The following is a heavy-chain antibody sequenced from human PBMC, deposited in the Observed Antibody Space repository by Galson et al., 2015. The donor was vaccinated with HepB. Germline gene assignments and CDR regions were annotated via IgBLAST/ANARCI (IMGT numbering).Heavy chain of an antibody. CDR2: IYWDDDQ. Sequence: PALVKPTQTLTLTCTFSGFSLNTTDVGVGWIRQPPGKALQWLALIYWDDDQRYFPSLRGRLTINKDTSKNQVVLTLANMQPADTGTYYCAHRTEVSRRGYIFGFWGLRTLVAVST. CDR3: AHRTEVSRRGYIFGF. J-gene: IGHJ4*02. CDR1: GFSLNTTDVG. V-gene: IGHV2-5*02. D-gene: IGHD5-24*01.